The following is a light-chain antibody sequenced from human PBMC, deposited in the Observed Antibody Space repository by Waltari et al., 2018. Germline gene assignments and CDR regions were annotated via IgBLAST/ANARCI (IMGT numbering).Light chain of an antibody. Sequence: IPMSHSPSSLSASVGDRVTITCRASQGISSYLNWYQQKPGKAPKLLIYYANSLASGVPSRFSGSGSGTEFTLTISSLQPEDFATYYCQQGNSNPYSFGQGTKVEIK. CDR1: QGISSY. CDR3: QQGNSNPYS. J-gene: IGKJ2*03. CDR2: YAN. V-gene: IGKV1-13*02.